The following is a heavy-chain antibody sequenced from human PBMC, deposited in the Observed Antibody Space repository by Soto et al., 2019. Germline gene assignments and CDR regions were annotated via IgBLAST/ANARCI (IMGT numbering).Heavy chain of an antibody. J-gene: IGHJ6*02. Sequence: LSLTCTVSGGSISSGGYYWSWIRQHPGKGLEWIGYIYYSGSTYYNPSLKSRVTISVDTSKNQFSLKLSSVTAADTAVYYCARRAGVGYYYGMDVWGQGTTVTVSS. D-gene: IGHD1-26*01. CDR3: ARRAGVGYYYGMDV. CDR2: IYYSGST. V-gene: IGHV4-31*03. CDR1: GGSISSGGYY.